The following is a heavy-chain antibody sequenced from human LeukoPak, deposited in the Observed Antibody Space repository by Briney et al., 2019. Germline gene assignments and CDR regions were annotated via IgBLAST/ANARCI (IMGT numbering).Heavy chain of an antibody. CDR1: GGSISSTSYY. V-gene: IGHV4-39*01. Sequence: SETLSLTCTVSGGSISSTSYYWGWIRQPPGKGLEWIGSIYYSGSTYYNPSLKSRVTMSVDTSKKQFSLKLSSVTAADTAVYYCARRAYYYYDSSGNYDAFDIWGQGTMVTVSS. CDR2: IYYSGST. D-gene: IGHD3-22*01. CDR3: ARRAYYYYDSSGNYDAFDI. J-gene: IGHJ3*02.